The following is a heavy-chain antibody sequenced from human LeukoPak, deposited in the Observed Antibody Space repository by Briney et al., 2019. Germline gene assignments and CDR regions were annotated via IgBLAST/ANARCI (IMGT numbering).Heavy chain of an antibody. D-gene: IGHD5-18*01. Sequence: ASVKVSCKVSGYTFTSYGISWVRQAPGQGLEWMGWISAYNGNTNYAQKLQGRVTMTTDTSTSTAYMELRSLRSDDTAVYYCAREYGTAMAPLYYFDYWGQGTLVTVSS. CDR3: AREYGTAMAPLYYFDY. J-gene: IGHJ4*02. CDR2: ISAYNGNT. V-gene: IGHV1-18*04. CDR1: GYTFTSYG.